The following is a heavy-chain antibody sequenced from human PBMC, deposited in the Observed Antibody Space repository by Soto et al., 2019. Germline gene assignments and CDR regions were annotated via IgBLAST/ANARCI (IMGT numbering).Heavy chain of an antibody. CDR2: INPNSGGT. Sequence: ASVEVSCKASGYTFTGYYMHWVRQAPGQGLEWMGWINPNSGGTNYAQKFQGWVTMTRDTSISTAYMELSRLRSDDTAVYYCARDGNDYYYDSSGYYTLGMDVWGQGTTVTV. J-gene: IGHJ6*02. CDR1: GYTFTGYY. D-gene: IGHD3-22*01. V-gene: IGHV1-2*04. CDR3: ARDGNDYYYDSSGYYTLGMDV.